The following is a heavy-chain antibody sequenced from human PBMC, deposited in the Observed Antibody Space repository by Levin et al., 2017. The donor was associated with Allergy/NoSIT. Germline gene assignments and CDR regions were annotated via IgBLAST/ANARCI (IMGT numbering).Heavy chain of an antibody. V-gene: IGHV1-46*01. CDR1: GYTFTSYY. D-gene: IGHD3-3*01. Sequence: GESLKISCKASGYTFTSYYMHWVRQAPGQGLEWMGIINPSGGSTSYAQKFQGRVTMTRDTSTSTVYMELSSLRSEDTAVYYCARARDFKYYFDYWGQGTLVTVSS. J-gene: IGHJ4*02. CDR2: INPSGGST. CDR3: ARARDFKYYFDY.